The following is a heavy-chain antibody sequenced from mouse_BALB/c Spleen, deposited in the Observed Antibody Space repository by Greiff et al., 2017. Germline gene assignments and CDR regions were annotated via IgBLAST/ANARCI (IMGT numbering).Heavy chain of an antibody. CDR1: GFTFSSYA. D-gene: IGHD1-2*01. Sequence: EVQLVESGGGLVKPGGSLKLSCAASGFTFSSYAMSWVRQTPEKRLEWVASISSGGSTYYPDSVKGRFTISRDNARNILYLQMSSLRSEDTAMYYCARVPHYYGYNWYFDVWGAGTTVTVSS. CDR2: ISSGGST. V-gene: IGHV5-6-5*01. CDR3: ARVPHYYGYNWYFDV. J-gene: IGHJ1*01.